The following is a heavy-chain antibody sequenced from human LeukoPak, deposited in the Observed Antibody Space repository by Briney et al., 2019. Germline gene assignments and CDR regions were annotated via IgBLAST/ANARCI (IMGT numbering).Heavy chain of an antibody. CDR2: ISGSGGST. CDR1: GFTFSSYA. J-gene: IGHJ4*02. D-gene: IGHD6-19*01. V-gene: IGHV3-23*01. Sequence: GGSLRLSCAASGFTFSSYAMSWVRQAPGKGLEWVSAISGSGGSTYYADPVKGRFTISRDNSKNTLYLQMNSLRAEDTAVYYCAHSGWYSRFDYWGQGTLATVSS. CDR3: AHSGWYSRFDY.